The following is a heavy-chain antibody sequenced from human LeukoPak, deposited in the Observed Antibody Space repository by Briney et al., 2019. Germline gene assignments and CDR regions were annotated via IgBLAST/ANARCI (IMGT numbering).Heavy chain of an antibody. D-gene: IGHD6-13*01. Sequence: SVKVSCKAYGGTFSSYAISWVRQAPGQGLEWMGGMIPIFGTANYAQKFQGRVTITTDESTSTAYMELSSLRSEDTAVYYCARGDSSSWAIFDYWGQGTLVTVSS. CDR3: ARGDSSSWAIFDY. J-gene: IGHJ4*02. V-gene: IGHV1-69*05. CDR1: GGTFSSYA. CDR2: MIPIFGTA.